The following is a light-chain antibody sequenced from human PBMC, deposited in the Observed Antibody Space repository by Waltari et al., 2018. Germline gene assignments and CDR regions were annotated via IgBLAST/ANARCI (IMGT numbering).Light chain of an antibody. Sequence: QLVLTQSPSASASLGASVRLTCTLDSGHSSNIVAWVHQQPVKGPRGLLTVNSDGSHTKGDEIPDRFSGSSSGAERYLTISSLQSEDEADYFCQTGGHGTWVFGGGTKLTVL. V-gene: IGLV4-69*01. CDR1: SGHSSNI. CDR2: VNSDGSH. J-gene: IGLJ3*02. CDR3: QTGGHGTWV.